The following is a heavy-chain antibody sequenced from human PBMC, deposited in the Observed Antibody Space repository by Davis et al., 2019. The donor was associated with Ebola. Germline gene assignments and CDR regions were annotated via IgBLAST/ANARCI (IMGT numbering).Heavy chain of an antibody. D-gene: IGHD1-26*01. V-gene: IGHV3-53*01. Sequence: GESLKISCAASGFTVNSNYMNWVRQAPGKGLEWVSVIYGGGSTHYQDSVKGRFTISRDNSKNTLNLQMNSLRAEDTAVYYCARDRNGYYGYDEYWGQGTLVIVSS. CDR1: GFTVNSNY. CDR3: ARDRNGYYGYDEY. CDR2: IYGGGST. J-gene: IGHJ4*02.